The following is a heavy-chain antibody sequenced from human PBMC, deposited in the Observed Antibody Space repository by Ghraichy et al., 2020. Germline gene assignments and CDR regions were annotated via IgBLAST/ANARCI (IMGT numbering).Heavy chain of an antibody. CDR1: GYTFTSYG. J-gene: IGHJ4*02. CDR3: ARGGYDILTGYYNAALAADY. D-gene: IGHD3-9*01. V-gene: IGHV1-18*04. Sequence: ASVKVSCKASGYTFTSYGISWVRQAPGQGLEWMGWISAYNGNTNYAQKLQGRVTMTTDTSTSTAYMELRSLRSDDTAVYYCARGGYDILTGYYNAALAADYWGQGTLVTVSS. CDR2: ISAYNGNT.